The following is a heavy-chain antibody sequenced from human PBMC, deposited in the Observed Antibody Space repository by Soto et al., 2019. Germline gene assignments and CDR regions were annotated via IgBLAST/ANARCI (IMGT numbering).Heavy chain of an antibody. D-gene: IGHD5-12*01. CDR2: INHSGST. Sequence: SETLSLTCAVYGGSFSGYYWSWIRQPPGKGLEWIGEINHSGSTNYNPSLKSRVTISVDTSKNQFSLKLSSVTAADTAVYYCARSPNLGDIVATISPGYYFDYWGQGTLVTVSS. CDR3: ARSPNLGDIVATISPGYYFDY. J-gene: IGHJ4*02. CDR1: GGSFSGYY. V-gene: IGHV4-34*01.